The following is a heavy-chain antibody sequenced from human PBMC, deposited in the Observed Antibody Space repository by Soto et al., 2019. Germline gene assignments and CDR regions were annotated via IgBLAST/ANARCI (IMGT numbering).Heavy chain of an antibody. J-gene: IGHJ4*02. Sequence: GGSLRLSCTASGFTFGYYAMGWVRQAPWKGQEWVGFIRSKAYGGTTEYAASVKGRFTISRDDSKSIAYLQMNSLKTEDTAVYYCTRDFDYGDYGFDYWGQGTLVTVSS. D-gene: IGHD4-17*01. CDR1: GFTFGYYA. CDR3: TRDFDYGDYGFDY. CDR2: IRSKAYGGTT. V-gene: IGHV3-49*04.